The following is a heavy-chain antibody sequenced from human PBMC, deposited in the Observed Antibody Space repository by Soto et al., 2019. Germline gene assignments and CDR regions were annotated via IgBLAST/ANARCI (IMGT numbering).Heavy chain of an antibody. J-gene: IGHJ6*02. CDR2: ISGSGGST. Sequence: EVQLLESGGGLVQPGGSLRLSCAASGITFSSYAMSWVRQAPGKGLEWVSAISGSGGSTYYADSVKGRFTIYRDNSKKTVYLQMNSLRAEDTAIEYCANHGVYRAGAESDVGDGMDVWGQGTTVTVSS. D-gene: IGHD6-13*01. V-gene: IGHV3-23*01. CDR3: ANHGVYRAGAESDVGDGMDV. CDR1: GITFSSYA.